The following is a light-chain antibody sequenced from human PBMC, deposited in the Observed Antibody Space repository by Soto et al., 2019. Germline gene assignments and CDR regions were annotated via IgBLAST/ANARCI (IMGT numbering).Light chain of an antibody. CDR2: GAS. CDR1: QRVSRSY. Sequence: EIVLTQSPGTLSLSPGERATLSCRASQRVSRSYLAGYQQKPGQAPRLLIYGASSRAAGIPATFSGSGSGTSFTLTISRLEPEDFRVYYCQQYGSSPSTFGGGTTVEIK. J-gene: IGKJ4*01. CDR3: QQYGSSPST. V-gene: IGKV3-20*01.